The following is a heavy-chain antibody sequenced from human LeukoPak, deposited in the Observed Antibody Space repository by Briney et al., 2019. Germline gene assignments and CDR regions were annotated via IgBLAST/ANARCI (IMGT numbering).Heavy chain of an antibody. D-gene: IGHD5-18*01. CDR2: ISGSGGST. J-gene: IGHJ6*03. Sequence: PGGSLRLSCAASGFTFSSYAMSWVRQAPGKGLEWVSAISGSGGSTYYADSVKGRFTISRDNSKNTLYLQMNSLRTEDTALYYCAKEGSAMTKNAYYYYMDVWGKGITVTVSS. CDR1: GFTFSSYA. V-gene: IGHV3-23*01. CDR3: AKEGSAMTKNAYYYYMDV.